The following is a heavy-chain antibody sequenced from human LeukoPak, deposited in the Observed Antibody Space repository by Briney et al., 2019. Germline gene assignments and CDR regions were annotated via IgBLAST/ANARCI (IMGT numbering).Heavy chain of an antibody. D-gene: IGHD6-19*01. CDR1: GGSFSGYY. CDR3: ARDSGWYDWDY. J-gene: IGHJ4*02. Sequence: SETLSLTCAVYGGSFSGYYWSWIRQPPGKGLEWIGEINHSGSTNYNPSLKSRVTISVDTSKNQFSLKLSSVTAADTAVYYCARDSGWYDWDYWGQGTLVTVSS. CDR2: INHSGST. V-gene: IGHV4-34*01.